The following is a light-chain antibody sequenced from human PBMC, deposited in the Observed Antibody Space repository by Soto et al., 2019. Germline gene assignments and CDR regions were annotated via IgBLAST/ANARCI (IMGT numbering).Light chain of an antibody. CDR3: QQYNTSSST. CDR1: QRVSRW. V-gene: IGKV1-5*01. J-gene: IGKJ1*01. CDR2: HAS. Sequence: DIRMTQSPSTLSASVGDRVTITCRASQRVSRWLAWYEQNPGKAPKLLIYHASSLESGGPSRFSGSASGTEFTLTISSLQPDDFATCYCQQYNTSSSTFGPGTKV.